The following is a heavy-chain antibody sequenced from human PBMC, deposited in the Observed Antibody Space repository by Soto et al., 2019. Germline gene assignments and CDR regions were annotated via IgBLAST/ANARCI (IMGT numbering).Heavy chain of an antibody. CDR2: IYYSGST. V-gene: IGHV4-31*03. D-gene: IGHD3-10*01. Sequence: SETLSLTCTVSGGPISSGGYYWSWIRQHPGKGLEWIGYIYYSGSTYYNPSLKSRVTISVDTSKNQFSLKLSSVTAADTAVYYCARDFVVRGVGPYYYGMDVWGQGTTVTVSS. CDR1: GGPISSGGYY. J-gene: IGHJ6*02. CDR3: ARDFVVRGVGPYYYGMDV.